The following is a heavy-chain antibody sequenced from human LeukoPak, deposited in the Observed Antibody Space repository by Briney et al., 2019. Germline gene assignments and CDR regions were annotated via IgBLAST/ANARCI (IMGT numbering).Heavy chain of an antibody. D-gene: IGHD1-26*01. V-gene: IGHV4-59*08. CDR2: IYYSGST. Sequence: SETLSLTCTVSGGSISSYYWSWIRQPPGKGLEWIGYIYYSGSTNYNPSLKSRVTISVDTSKNQFSLKLSSVTAADTAVYYCARIRFFHVGFDCWGQGTLVTVSS. CDR3: ARIRFFHVGFDC. J-gene: IGHJ4*02. CDR1: GGSISSYY.